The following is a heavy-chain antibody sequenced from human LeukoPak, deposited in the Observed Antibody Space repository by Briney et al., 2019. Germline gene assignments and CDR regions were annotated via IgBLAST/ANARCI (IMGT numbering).Heavy chain of an antibody. CDR3: ARDLTGAGLDY. D-gene: IGHD1-14*01. J-gene: IGHJ4*02. CDR1: GFTFSSYA. V-gene: IGHV3-7*03. CDR2: IRQDGGEK. Sequence: GRSLRLSCAASGFTFSSYAMHWVRQIPGKGLEWVANIRQDGGEKYFADSVEGRFTISRDNAKNSLFLQINSLRTEDTAVYYCARDLTGAGLDYWGQGILVTVSS.